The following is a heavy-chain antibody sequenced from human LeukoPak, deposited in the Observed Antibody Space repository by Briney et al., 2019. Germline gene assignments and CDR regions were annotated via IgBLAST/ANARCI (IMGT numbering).Heavy chain of an antibody. Sequence: PGGSLRLSCAASGFTFSSYWMSWVRQAPGKGLEWVANIKQDGSEKYYVDSVKGRFTISRDNAKNSLYLQMNSLRAEDTAVYYCASYGWFDAFDIWGQGTTVTVSS. D-gene: IGHD2-8*02. J-gene: IGHJ3*02. V-gene: IGHV3-7*01. CDR2: IKQDGSEK. CDR1: GFTFSSYW. CDR3: ASYGWFDAFDI.